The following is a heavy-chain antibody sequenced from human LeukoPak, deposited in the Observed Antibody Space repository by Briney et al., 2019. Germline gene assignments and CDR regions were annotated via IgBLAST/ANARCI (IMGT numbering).Heavy chain of an antibody. V-gene: IGHV4-34*01. CDR1: GRSFSHYY. CDR3: ARLRKWLRFWDLDY. J-gene: IGHJ4*02. D-gene: IGHD5-12*01. Sequence: PSETLSLTCAVYGRSFSHYYWSWIRQPPGKGLEWIGEINHSGSTTYNPSLKSRVTISVDTSKNQFSLKLSSVTAADTAVYYCARLRKWLRFWDLDYWGQGTLVTVSS. CDR2: INHSGST.